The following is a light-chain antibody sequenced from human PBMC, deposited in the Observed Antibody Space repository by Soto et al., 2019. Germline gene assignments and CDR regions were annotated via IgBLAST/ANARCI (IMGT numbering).Light chain of an antibody. Sequence: EMVMTQSPATLSVSAGERATLSCRASQSVSSKLAWYQQKPGQAPRLLIYDTSTRATGIPARFSGSGSGTEFTLTISSLQSEDFAVYYCQQYSNWPPITFGQGTRLEIK. V-gene: IGKV3-15*01. CDR3: QQYSNWPPIT. J-gene: IGKJ5*01. CDR2: DTS. CDR1: QSVSSK.